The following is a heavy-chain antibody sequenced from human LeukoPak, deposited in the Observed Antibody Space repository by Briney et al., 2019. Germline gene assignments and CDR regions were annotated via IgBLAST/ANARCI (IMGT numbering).Heavy chain of an antibody. D-gene: IGHD3-10*01. Sequence: GGSLRLSCAASGFTFSSYGMHWVRQAPGKGLEWVAVISYDGSNKYYADSVKGRFTISRDNAKNSLYLQMNSLRAVDTALYHCARVVRSSDYYGSGSYLFDYWGQGTLVTVSS. CDR3: ARVVRSSDYYGSGSYLFDY. CDR2: ISYDGSNK. CDR1: GFTFSSYG. V-gene: IGHV3-30*03. J-gene: IGHJ4*02.